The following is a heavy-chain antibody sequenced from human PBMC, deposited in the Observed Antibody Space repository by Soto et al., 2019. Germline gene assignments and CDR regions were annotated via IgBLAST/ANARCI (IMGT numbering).Heavy chain of an antibody. CDR2: ISGSGGST. J-gene: IGHJ6*02. CDR3: GKAWGPYYYYGMDV. V-gene: IGHV3-23*01. CDR1: GFTFSSYA. Sequence: PGGSLRLSCAASGFTFSSYAMSWVRQAPGKGLEWVSAISGSGGSTYYADSVKGRFTISRDNSKNTLYLQMNSLRAEDTAVYYCGKAWGPYYYYGMDVWGQGTTVTVSS. D-gene: IGHD3-16*01.